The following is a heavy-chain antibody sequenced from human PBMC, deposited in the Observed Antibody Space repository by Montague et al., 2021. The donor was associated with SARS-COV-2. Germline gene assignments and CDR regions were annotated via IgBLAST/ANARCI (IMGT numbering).Heavy chain of an antibody. CDR1: GGSFSTYS. V-gene: IGHV4-34*01. D-gene: IGHD3-10*01. CDR3: ARLGDGVVPSPILGVGPYYSYYYMDV. Sequence: SETLSLTCAVHGGSFSTYSWTWIRQPPGKGLEWIGEIHHGGSTNYNPSLKSRVTISADTSKIQFSLKLTSVAAADTAVYYCARLGDGVVPSPILGVGPYYSYYYMDVWGKGTTVTVSS. CDR2: IHHGGST. J-gene: IGHJ6*03.